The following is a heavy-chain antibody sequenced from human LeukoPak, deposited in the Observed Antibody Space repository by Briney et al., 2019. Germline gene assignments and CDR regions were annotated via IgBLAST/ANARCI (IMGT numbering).Heavy chain of an antibody. CDR3: ARGRYSSGWYWGGAFDI. CDR1: GGSFSGYY. J-gene: IGHJ3*02. Sequence: KPSETLSLTCAVYGGSFSGYYWSWIRQPPGKGLEWIGEINHSGSTNYNPSLKSRVTISVDTSKNQFSLKLSSVTAADTAVYYCARGRYSSGWYWGGAFDIWGQGTMVTVSS. CDR2: INHSGST. D-gene: IGHD6-19*01. V-gene: IGHV4-34*01.